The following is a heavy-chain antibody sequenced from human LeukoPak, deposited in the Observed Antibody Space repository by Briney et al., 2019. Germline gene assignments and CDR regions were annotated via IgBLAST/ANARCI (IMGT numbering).Heavy chain of an antibody. J-gene: IGHJ4*02. Sequence: ASVKVSCKAAGYTFTSYGISWGRQAPGQGLEWMGWISAYNGHTNYAQKLQGRVTMTTDTSTSTAYMELRSLRSDDTAVYYCARDRSWNCSIDYWGQGTLVTVSS. CDR1: GYTFTSYG. CDR2: ISAYNGHT. D-gene: IGHD1-7*01. CDR3: ARDRSWNCSIDY. V-gene: IGHV1-18*01.